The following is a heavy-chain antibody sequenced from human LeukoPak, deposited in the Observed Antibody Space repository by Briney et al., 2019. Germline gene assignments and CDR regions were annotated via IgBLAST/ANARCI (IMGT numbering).Heavy chain of an antibody. CDR1: GFTVISNL. V-gene: IGHV3-53*01. Sequence: GGSLTLSCAASGFTVISNLMTWVRQSPGRGLEWLSSIYSGGATYYADSVKGRFTISRDHSNNSVSLQMTNLRVEDTAIYYCARKKLSPRFGEVDYWGQGTLVTVSS. CDR2: IYSGGAT. D-gene: IGHD3-10*01. CDR3: ARKKLSPRFGEVDY. J-gene: IGHJ4*02.